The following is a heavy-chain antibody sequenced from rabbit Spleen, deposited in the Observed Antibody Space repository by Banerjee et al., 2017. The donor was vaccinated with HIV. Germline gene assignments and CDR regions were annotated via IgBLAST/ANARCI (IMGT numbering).Heavy chain of an antibody. CDR3: ARDGAGGSYFAL. CDR1: GFSFSGYW. Sequence: EQLVEYGGDLVQPEGSLTLTCTASGFSFSGYWICWVRQAPGKGLEWIACINAATAKPVYATWAKGRFTISRTSSTTVTLRMTSLTAADTATYFCARDGAGGSYFALWGQGTLVTVS. V-gene: IGHV1S45*01. J-gene: IGHJ3*01. D-gene: IGHD8-1*01. CDR2: INAATAKP.